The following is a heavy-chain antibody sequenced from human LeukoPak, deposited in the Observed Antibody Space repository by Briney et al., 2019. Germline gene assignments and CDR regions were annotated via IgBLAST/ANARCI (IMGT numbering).Heavy chain of an antibody. CDR1: GFTFSSYE. Sequence: GGSRRLSCAASGFTFSSYEMNWVRQAPGKGLEWVSYISSSGSTIYYADSVKGRFTISRDNAKNSLYLQMNSLRAEDTAVYYCARTQASIGVVVAATIGWFDPWGQGTLVTVSS. CDR2: ISSSGSTI. J-gene: IGHJ5*02. CDR3: ARTQASIGVVVAATIGWFDP. D-gene: IGHD2-15*01. V-gene: IGHV3-48*03.